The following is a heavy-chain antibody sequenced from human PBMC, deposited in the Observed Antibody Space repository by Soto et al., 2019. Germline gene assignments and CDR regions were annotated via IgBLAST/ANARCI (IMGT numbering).Heavy chain of an antibody. D-gene: IGHD6-6*01. J-gene: IGHJ1*01. Sequence: GGSLRLSCAASGFTFSSYAMSWVRQAPGKGLEWVSAISGSGGSTYYADSVKGRFTISRDNSKNTLYLQMNSLRAEDTAVYYCAKGLTSIAARPGEYFQHWGQGTLVTVSS. CDR1: GFTFSSYA. V-gene: IGHV3-23*01. CDR3: AKGLTSIAARPGEYFQH. CDR2: ISGSGGST.